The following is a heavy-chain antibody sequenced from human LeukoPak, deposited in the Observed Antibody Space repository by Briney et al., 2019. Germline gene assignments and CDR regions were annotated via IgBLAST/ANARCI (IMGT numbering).Heavy chain of an antibody. D-gene: IGHD5-24*01. Sequence: GGSLRLSCAASGFTFSGYGMHWVRQAPGKGLEWVAVISYDGSNKYYADSVKGRFTISRDNSKNTLYLQMNSLRAEDTAVYYCAKDGVRRWLQPSPTDYWGQGTLVTVSS. J-gene: IGHJ4*02. CDR2: ISYDGSNK. V-gene: IGHV3-30*18. CDR1: GFTFSGYG. CDR3: AKDGVRRWLQPSPTDY.